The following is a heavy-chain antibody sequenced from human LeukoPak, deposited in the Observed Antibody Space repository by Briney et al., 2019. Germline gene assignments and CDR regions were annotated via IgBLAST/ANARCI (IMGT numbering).Heavy chain of an antibody. D-gene: IGHD6-19*01. V-gene: IGHV4-39*07. CDR3: ARFSFSSGWPWVFPDY. CDR2: IYRSGAS. CDR1: GDSISSSELY. Sequence: SETLSLPCSVSGDSISSSELYWGWIRQSPGRGLEWIATIYRSGASYYNPSLKTRATTSIDTSKNQLSLKLSSLTAADTAVYFCARFSFSSGWPWVFPDYWGQGTLVTVSS. J-gene: IGHJ4*02.